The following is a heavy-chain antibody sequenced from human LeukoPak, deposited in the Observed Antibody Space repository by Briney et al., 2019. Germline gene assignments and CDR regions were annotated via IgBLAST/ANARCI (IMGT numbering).Heavy chain of an antibody. CDR1: GTPIDVGY. J-gene: IGHJ5*02. D-gene: IGHD6-19*01. CDR2: IYYSGAT. V-gene: IGHV4-59*08. Sequence: PSETLTLSCAVSGTPIDVGYWSWFRQPPGKGLLWIGEIYYSGATKYNPALTSRVTMSIQVMKSTLSLTLTSVTAADTAVYFCAKESGGWPVSWGPGTLVTVSS. CDR3: AKESGGWPVS.